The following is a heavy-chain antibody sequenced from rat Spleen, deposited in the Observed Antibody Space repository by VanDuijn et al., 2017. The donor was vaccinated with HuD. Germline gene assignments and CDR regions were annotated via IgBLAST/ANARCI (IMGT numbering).Heavy chain of an antibody. CDR2: IWTGGST. Sequence: QVQLKESGPGLVQPSQTLSLTCPVSGFSLTSYNVHWVRQPTGKGLEWMGIIWTGGSTDYNSALKSRLSISRETTKNQVFLKMNSLQSEDTTTYYCARDKEDIGSLFDYWGQGVMVTVSS. J-gene: IGHJ2*01. V-gene: IGHV2-30*01. CDR1: GFSLTSYN. D-gene: IGHD1-11*01. CDR3: ARDKEDIGSLFDY.